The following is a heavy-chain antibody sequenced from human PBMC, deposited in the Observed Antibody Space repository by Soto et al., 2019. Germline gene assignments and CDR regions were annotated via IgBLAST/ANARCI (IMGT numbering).Heavy chain of an antibody. D-gene: IGHD6-6*01. Sequence: PSGTLALTCTVSGGSISSYYWSWIRQPPGKGLEWIGYIYYSGSTNYNPSLKSRVTISVDTSKNQFSLKLSSVTAADTAVYYCARGGSFSRWPLASDPWGQGTLLTVSS. V-gene: IGHV4-59*01. J-gene: IGHJ5*02. CDR3: ARGGSFSRWPLASDP. CDR2: IYYSGST. CDR1: GGSISSYY.